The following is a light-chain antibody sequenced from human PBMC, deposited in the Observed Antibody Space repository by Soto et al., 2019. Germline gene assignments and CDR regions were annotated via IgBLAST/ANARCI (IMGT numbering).Light chain of an antibody. CDR3: CSYARGNTFV. J-gene: IGLJ1*01. CDR2: DGT. Sequence: QSVLTQPASVSGSPGQSITISCTGSSSDVGSYNLVSWYQQHPDKAPKVIIHDGTKRPSGDSGRFSGSKSGNTASLTISGLQAEDEADYYCCSYARGNTFVFGSGTKVTVL. CDR1: SSDVGSYNL. V-gene: IGLV2-23*03.